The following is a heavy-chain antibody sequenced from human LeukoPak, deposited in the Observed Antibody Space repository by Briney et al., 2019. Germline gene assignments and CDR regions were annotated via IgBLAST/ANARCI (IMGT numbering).Heavy chain of an antibody. J-gene: IGHJ5*02. Sequence: GGSLKISLKGSGYTFTSYWIGWVRQIPGKGLGWMGMIYPGWCDTRYSPSFQGQVTISADKSIITAYLQWSSLKASDSAMYYCARVVVGAGGWFDPWGQGTLDTVSS. CDR2: IYPGWCDT. V-gene: IGHV5-51*01. D-gene: IGHD2-15*01. CDR3: ARVVVGAGGWFDP. CDR1: GYTFTSYW.